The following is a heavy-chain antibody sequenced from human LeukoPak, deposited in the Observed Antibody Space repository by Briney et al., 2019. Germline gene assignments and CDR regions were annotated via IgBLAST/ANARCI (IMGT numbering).Heavy chain of an antibody. CDR1: GGSISSYY. Sequence: SETLPLTCTVSGGSISSYYWSWIRQPPGKGLEWIGYIYYSGSTNYNPSLKSRVTISVDTSKNQFSLKLSSVTAADTAVYYCASGGYSYGYRGGFDYWGQGTLVTVSS. V-gene: IGHV4-59*08. D-gene: IGHD5-18*01. J-gene: IGHJ4*02. CDR3: ASGGYSYGYRGGFDY. CDR2: IYYSGST.